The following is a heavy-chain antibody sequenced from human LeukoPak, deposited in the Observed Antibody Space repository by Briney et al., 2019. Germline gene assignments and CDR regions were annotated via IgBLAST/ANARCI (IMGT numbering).Heavy chain of an antibody. J-gene: IGHJ6*02. CDR3: ARSVRPDYYYDVDV. D-gene: IGHD6-6*01. CDR1: GGTFNSYA. CDR2: IISIFGIP. Sequence: SVKVSCKASGGTFNSYAISWVRQAPGQGLEWMGGIISIFGIPNYAQKSQGRVTITADESTSTAYMELSSLGSEDTAVYYCARSVRPDYYYDVDVWGQGTTVTVSS. V-gene: IGHV1-69*13.